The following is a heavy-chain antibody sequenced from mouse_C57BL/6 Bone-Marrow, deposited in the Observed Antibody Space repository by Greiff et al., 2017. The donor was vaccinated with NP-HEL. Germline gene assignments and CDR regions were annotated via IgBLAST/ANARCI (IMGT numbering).Heavy chain of an antibody. CDR3: ARRQVWYFDV. D-gene: IGHD6-1*01. CDR1: GFTFSDYY. V-gene: IGHV5-12*01. CDR2: ISNGGGST. Sequence: EVKLVESGGGLVQPGGSLKLSCAASGFTFSDYYMYWVRQTPEKRLEWVAYISNGGGSTYYPDTVKGRFTISRDNAKNTLYLQMSRLKSEDTAMYYCARRQVWYFDVWGTGTTVTVSS. J-gene: IGHJ1*03.